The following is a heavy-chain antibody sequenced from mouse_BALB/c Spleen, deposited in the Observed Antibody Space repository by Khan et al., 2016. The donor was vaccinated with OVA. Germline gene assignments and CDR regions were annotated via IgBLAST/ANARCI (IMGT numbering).Heavy chain of an antibody. D-gene: IGHD2-4*01. CDR1: GYTFTSYW. Sequence: QVQLQQSGAELARPGASVKLSCKASGYTFTSYWMQWVKQRPGQGLEWIGAIYPGDGDTRYTQKFKGKATLTADKSSSTAYMQLISLESKDSAVYYCASKGDYDGAMDYWSQGTSVTVSS. CDR2: IYPGDGDT. CDR3: ASKGDYDGAMDY. J-gene: IGHJ4*01. V-gene: IGHV1-87*01.